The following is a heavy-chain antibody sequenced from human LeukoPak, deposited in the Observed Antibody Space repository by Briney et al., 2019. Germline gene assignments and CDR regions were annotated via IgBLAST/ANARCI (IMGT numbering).Heavy chain of an antibody. Sequence: ASETVSRKSSGYTFTSYGISWVRHAPAPGLERVGWICAYNGNTNYAQTLQGRVTMTTDTSTSTAYMELRSLRSDDTAVYYCARAPIYCGGDCYPYYFDYWGQGTLVTVSS. D-gene: IGHD2-21*02. J-gene: IGHJ4*02. CDR2: ICAYNGNT. CDR3: ARAPIYCGGDCYPYYFDY. V-gene: IGHV1-18*01. CDR1: GYTFTSYG.